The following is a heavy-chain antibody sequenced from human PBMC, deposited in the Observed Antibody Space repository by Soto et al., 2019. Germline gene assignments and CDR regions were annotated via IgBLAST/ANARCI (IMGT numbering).Heavy chain of an antibody. V-gene: IGHV1-69*01. CDR2: IIPIFGTA. CDR3: ARVRITMVRGVIPAYYFDY. CDR1: GGTFSSYA. J-gene: IGHJ4*02. D-gene: IGHD3-10*01. Sequence: QVQLVQSGAEVKKPGSSVKVSCKASGGTFSSYAISWVRQAPGQGLEWMGGIIPIFGTANYAQKFQGRVTITADESTSTAYMELSSLRSEDTAVYYCARVRITMVRGVIPAYYFDYWGQGTLVTVSS.